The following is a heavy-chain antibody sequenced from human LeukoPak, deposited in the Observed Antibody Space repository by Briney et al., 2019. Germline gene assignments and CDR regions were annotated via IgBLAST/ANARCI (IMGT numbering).Heavy chain of an antibody. V-gene: IGHV1-18*01. CDR3: ARSRYDILTCSLFDY. J-gene: IGHJ4*02. D-gene: IGHD3-9*01. Sequence: ASVKVSCKASGYTFTSYGISWVRQAPGQGLEWMGWISAYNGNTNYVQKLQGRVTMTTDTSTSTAYMEVRSLRSDDTAVYYCARSRYDILTCSLFDYWGQGTLVTVSS. CDR2: ISAYNGNT. CDR1: GYTFTSYG.